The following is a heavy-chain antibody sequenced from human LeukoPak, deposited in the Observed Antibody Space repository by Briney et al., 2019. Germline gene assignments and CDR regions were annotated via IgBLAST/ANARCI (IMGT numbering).Heavy chain of an antibody. CDR2: IDPNSGGA. V-gene: IGHV1-2*02. D-gene: IGHD6-13*01. Sequence: ASVKVSCKASGYTFTDYYLHWVRQAPGQGLEWMGWIDPNSGGANFALNFQGRVTMTRATSISTAYMELSRLTSDDTAVYYCARGVGSSWFDPWGQGTLVTVSS. J-gene: IGHJ5*02. CDR3: ARGVGSSWFDP. CDR1: GYTFTDYY.